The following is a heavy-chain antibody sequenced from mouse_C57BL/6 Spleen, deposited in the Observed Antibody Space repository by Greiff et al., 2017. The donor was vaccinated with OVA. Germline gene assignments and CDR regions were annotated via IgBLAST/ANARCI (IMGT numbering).Heavy chain of an antibody. Sequence: EVQLQQSGPELVKPGASVKISCKASGYSFTGYYMNWVKQSPEKSLEWIGEINPSNGGTTYNQKFKAKATMTVDKSSSTAYLQLKSLTSEDSAVYYCAREFDYWGQGTTLTVSS. CDR1: GYSFTGYY. V-gene: IGHV1-42*01. CDR3: AREFDY. J-gene: IGHJ2*01. CDR2: INPSNGGT.